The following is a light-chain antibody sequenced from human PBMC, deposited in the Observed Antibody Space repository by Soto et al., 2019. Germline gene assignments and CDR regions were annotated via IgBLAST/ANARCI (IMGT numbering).Light chain of an antibody. J-gene: IGKJ1*01. CDR3: QQYGSSPWT. CDR2: GAS. Sequence: EIVLTQSPGTLSVSPGERATLSCMASQSVRSNLAWYQQKPGQAPRLLIYGASTRATGIPDRFIGSGSGTDFTLTISRLEPEDFAVYYCQQYGSSPWTFGQGTKVDIK. V-gene: IGKV3-20*01. CDR1: QSVRSN.